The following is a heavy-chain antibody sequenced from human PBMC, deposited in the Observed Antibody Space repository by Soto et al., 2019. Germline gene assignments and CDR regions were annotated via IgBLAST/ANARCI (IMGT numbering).Heavy chain of an antibody. CDR2: IKSKTDDGTT. Sequence: EVQLVESGGGLVKPGGSLRLSCAASGFTFSNAWMSWVRQAPGKGLEWVGRIKSKTDDGTTDYAAPVKGRFTIARDDSKHRLYLQMNVVKTEDRAGYYCVTYVPRVYWGQGTLVTVSS. V-gene: IGHV3-15*01. CDR1: GFTFSNAW. D-gene: IGHD3-10*02. CDR3: VTYVPRVY. J-gene: IGHJ4*02.